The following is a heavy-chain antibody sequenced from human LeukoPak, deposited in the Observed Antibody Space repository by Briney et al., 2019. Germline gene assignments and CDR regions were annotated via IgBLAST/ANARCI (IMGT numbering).Heavy chain of an antibody. D-gene: IGHD6-13*01. CDR1: GFTFSSYS. CDR2: ISSISSTI. CDR3: ASYYSSTHDY. V-gene: IGHV3-48*02. J-gene: IGHJ4*02. Sequence: GGSLRLSCAASGFTFSSYSMHWVRQAPGKGLEWVSYISSISSTIYYADSVKGRFTISRDNAKNSLYLQMNSLRDEDTAVYYCASYYSSTHDYWGQGTLVTVSS.